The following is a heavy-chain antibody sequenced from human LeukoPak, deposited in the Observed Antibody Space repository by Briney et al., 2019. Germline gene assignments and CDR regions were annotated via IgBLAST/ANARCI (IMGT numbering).Heavy chain of an antibody. D-gene: IGHD3-22*01. V-gene: IGHV3-30-3*01. CDR3: AREHYDSSGYYPHD. CDR2: ISYDGSNK. CDR1: GFTFSSYA. J-gene: IGHJ4*02. Sequence: GGSLRLPCAASGFTFSSYAMHWVRQAPGKGLEWVAVISYDGSNKYYADSVKGRFTISRDNSKNTLYLQMNSLRAEDTAVYYCAREHYDSSGYYPHDWGQGTPVTVSS.